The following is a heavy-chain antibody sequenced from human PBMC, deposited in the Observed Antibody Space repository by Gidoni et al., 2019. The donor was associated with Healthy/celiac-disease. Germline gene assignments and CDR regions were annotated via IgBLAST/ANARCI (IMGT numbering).Heavy chain of an antibody. CDR3: ARGSMDSSIHLVYYFDY. D-gene: IGHD6-13*01. CDR1: GGSISSSNW. J-gene: IGHJ4*02. Sequence: QVQLQESGPVLVKPSGTLSLTCAVSGGSISSSNWWRWVRQPPGKGLEWIGEIYHSGSTNYNPSLKSRVTISVDKSKNQFSLKLSSVTAADTAVYYCARGSMDSSIHLVYYFDYWGQGTLVTVSS. CDR2: IYHSGST. V-gene: IGHV4-4*02.